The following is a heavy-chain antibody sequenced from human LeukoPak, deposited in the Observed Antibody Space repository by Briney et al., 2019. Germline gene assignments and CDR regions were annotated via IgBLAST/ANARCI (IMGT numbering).Heavy chain of an antibody. J-gene: IGHJ3*02. CDR3: AKEIVVVPAALPEDAFEI. CDR2: ISGSGGST. V-gene: IGHV3-23*01. Sequence: GRSLRLSCAASGFTFSSYALSWVRQAPGKGLEWVSAISGSGGSTYYADSVKGRFTISRDNSKKTLYLQMNSLRAEDTAVYYCAKEIVVVPAALPEDAFEIWGQGTMVTVSP. CDR1: GFTFSSYA. D-gene: IGHD2-2*01.